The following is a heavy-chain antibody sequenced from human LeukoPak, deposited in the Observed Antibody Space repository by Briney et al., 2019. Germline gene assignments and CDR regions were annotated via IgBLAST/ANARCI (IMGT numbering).Heavy chain of an antibody. Sequence: SETLSLTCAVYGGSFSGYYWSWIRQHSGKGLEWIGHIYYSGNTFYNPSLKSRITISVDTSNNQFSLKLSSVTAADTAVYYCARDALGPLDYWGQGTPVTVSS. CDR2: IYYSGNT. J-gene: IGHJ4*02. V-gene: IGHV4-31*11. D-gene: IGHD3-10*01. CDR3: ARDALGPLDY. CDR1: GGSFSGYY.